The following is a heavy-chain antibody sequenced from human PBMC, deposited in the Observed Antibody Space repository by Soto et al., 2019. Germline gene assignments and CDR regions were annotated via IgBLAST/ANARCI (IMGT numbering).Heavy chain of an antibody. CDR2: ICSSGSTL. Sequence: QVQLVESGGGLVKPGGSLRLSCAASGFTFSDYYMSWIRQAPGKGLEWVSYICSSGSTLYYADCVRGRSTISRDNAKNSQHLQMNSLGAEDTAVDYCAREYSSRGSFDHWGQGPLVTVSS. V-gene: IGHV3-11*01. CDR3: AREYSSRGSFDH. J-gene: IGHJ5*01. CDR1: GFTFSDYY. D-gene: IGHD6-13*01.